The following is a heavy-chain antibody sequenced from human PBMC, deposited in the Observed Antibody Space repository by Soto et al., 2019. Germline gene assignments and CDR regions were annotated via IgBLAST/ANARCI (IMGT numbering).Heavy chain of an antibody. J-gene: IGHJ4*02. CDR3: ARSYGSGNYYNFDY. D-gene: IGHD3-10*01. V-gene: IGHV4-59*01. CDR1: GGSISRYY. CDR2: IYYSGST. Sequence: SETLSLTCTGSGGSISRYYLSWIRQPPGKGLEWIGYIYYSGSTNYNPSLKSRVTISLDTSKNQFSLKLSSVTAADTAVYYCARSYGSGNYYNFDYWGQGTLVTVSS.